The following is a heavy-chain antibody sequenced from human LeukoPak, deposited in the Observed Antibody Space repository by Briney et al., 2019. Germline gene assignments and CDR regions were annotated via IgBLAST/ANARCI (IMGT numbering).Heavy chain of an antibody. Sequence: SGPTLVNPTQTLTLTCTFSGFSLSTSGMCVSWIRQPPGKALEWLARIDWDDDKYYSTSLKTRLTISKDTSKNQVVLTMTNMDPVDTATYCCARTNGVVVSLPFDYWGQGTLVTVSS. CDR1: GFSLSTSGMC. V-gene: IGHV2-70*11. J-gene: IGHJ4*02. D-gene: IGHD3-22*01. CDR3: ARTNGVVVSLPFDY. CDR2: IDWDDDK.